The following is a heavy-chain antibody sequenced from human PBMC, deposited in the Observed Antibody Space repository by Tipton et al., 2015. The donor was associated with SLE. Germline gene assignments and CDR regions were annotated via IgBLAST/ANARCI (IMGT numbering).Heavy chain of an antibody. CDR1: GFTFSSYA. J-gene: IGHJ4*02. V-gene: IGHV3-13*01. CDR2: IGTAGDT. Sequence: SLRLSCAASGFTFSSYAMSWVRQAPGKGLEWVSAIGTAGDTYYPGSVKGRFTISRENAKNSLYLQMNSLRAGDTAVYYCTSGGPYYFDYWGQGTLVTVSS. CDR3: TSGGPYYFDY.